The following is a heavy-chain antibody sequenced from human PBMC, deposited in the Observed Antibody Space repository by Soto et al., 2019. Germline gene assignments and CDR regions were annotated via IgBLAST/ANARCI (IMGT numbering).Heavy chain of an antibody. CDR3: ARLARPGQALYYYYYMDV. CDR2: IYYSGSN. CDR1: GGSISSYY. D-gene: IGHD5-12*01. V-gene: IGHV4-59*08. Sequence: SETLSLTCTVSGGSISSYYWSWIRQPPGKGLEWIGYIYYSGSNNYNPSLKSRVTISVDTSKNQFSLKLSSVTAADTAVYYCARLARPGQALYYYYYMDVWGKGTTVTVSS. J-gene: IGHJ6*03.